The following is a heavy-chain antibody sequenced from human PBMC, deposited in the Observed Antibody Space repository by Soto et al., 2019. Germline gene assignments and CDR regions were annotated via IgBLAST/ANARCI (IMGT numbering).Heavy chain of an antibody. D-gene: IGHD3-3*01. V-gene: IGHV4-4*07. Sequence: SDTLSLTCTVDDGAISPYYWTWIRQPAGKGLEWIGRIYSSGSTKYNPSLQSRVTMSLDTSNNQFSLRLTSVTAADTAVYYCARGQRFSDWFDPWGQGTLVTGSS. CDR3: ARGQRFSDWFDP. CDR2: IYSSGST. J-gene: IGHJ5*02. CDR1: DGAISPYY.